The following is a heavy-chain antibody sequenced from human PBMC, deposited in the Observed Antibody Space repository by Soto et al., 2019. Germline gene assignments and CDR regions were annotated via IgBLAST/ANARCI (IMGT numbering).Heavy chain of an antibody. CDR1: GGSISSYY. CDR2: IYYSGST. CDR3: ARGVGYYDFWSGAFDI. J-gene: IGHJ3*02. V-gene: IGHV4-59*01. Sequence: SETLSLTCTVSGGSISSYYWSWIRQPPGKGLEWIGYIYYSGSTNYNPSLKSRVTISVDTSKNQFSLKLSSVTAADTAVYYCARGVGYYDFWSGAFDIWGQGTMVTVSS. D-gene: IGHD3-3*01.